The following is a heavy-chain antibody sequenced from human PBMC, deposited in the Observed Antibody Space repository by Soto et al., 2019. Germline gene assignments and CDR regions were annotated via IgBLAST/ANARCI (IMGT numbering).Heavy chain of an antibody. CDR2: IWFDGSNK. Sequence: QVQLVESGGGVVQPGRSLRLSCAASGFIFSGYAMHWVRQAPGKGLEWVAVIWFDGSNKYYADSVKGRFTVSRDNSKNTLFLQMNSLRAEDTAVYYCARDGGVVRNWFDPWGQGTLVTVSS. V-gene: IGHV3-33*01. J-gene: IGHJ5*02. CDR3: ARDGGVVRNWFDP. CDR1: GFIFSGYA. D-gene: IGHD3-3*01.